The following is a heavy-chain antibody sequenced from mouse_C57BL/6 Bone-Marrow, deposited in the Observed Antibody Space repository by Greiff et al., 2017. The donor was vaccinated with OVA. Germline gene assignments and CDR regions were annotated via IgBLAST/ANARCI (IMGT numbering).Heavy chain of an antibody. V-gene: IGHV8-12*01. J-gene: IGHJ4*01. CDR2: IYWDDDK. Sequence: QVTLKVSGPGILQSSQTLSLTCSFSGFSLNTSNMGVSWIRQPSGKGLEWLAHIYWDDDKRYNPSLKSRLTISKHTSRNQVFLKITSVDTADTATYDCARRGSYGTRGYYAVDYWGQGTSVTVSS. CDR3: ARRGSYGTRGYYAVDY. D-gene: IGHD1-1*01. CDR1: GFSLNTSNMG.